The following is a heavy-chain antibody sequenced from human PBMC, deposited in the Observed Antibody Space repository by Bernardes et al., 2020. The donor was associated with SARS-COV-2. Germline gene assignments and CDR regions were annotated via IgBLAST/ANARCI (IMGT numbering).Heavy chain of an antibody. V-gene: IGHV4-61*02. CDR3: ARDGDTYDAFDY. CDR2: VYTSGIT. D-gene: IGHD5-18*01. Sequence: SETLSLTCTVSGGSISSGNYYWTWIRQPAGKGLEWIGRVYTSGITNYNPSLKGRITISLDTSKNQFSLNLTSVTAADTAMYYCARDGDTYDAFDYWGQGALVTVSS. CDR1: GGSISSGNYY. J-gene: IGHJ4*02.